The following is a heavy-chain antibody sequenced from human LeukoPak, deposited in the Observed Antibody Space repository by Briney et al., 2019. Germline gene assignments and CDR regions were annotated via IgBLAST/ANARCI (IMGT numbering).Heavy chain of an antibody. CDR3: ASGFSSTSWGAFNI. V-gene: IGHV4-4*02. D-gene: IGHD2-2*01. J-gene: IGHJ3*02. CDR1: GGSISSSNW. CDR2: INHSGST. Sequence: SGTLSLTCAVSGGSISSSNWWSWVRQPPGKGLEWIGEINHSGSTNYNPSLKSRVTISVDTSKNQFSLKLSSVTAADTAVYYCASGFSSTSWGAFNIWGQGTMVTVSS.